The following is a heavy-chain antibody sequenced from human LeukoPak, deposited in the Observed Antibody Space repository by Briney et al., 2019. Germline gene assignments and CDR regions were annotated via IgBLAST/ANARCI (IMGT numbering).Heavy chain of an antibody. Sequence: GGSLKISCKGSGYTFSSYWIGWVRQMPGKGLEWLGIIYPGDSDTRYSPSFQGQVTISADKSISTAYLQWSSLKASDTAMYYCARGLSTVTYDAFDIWGQGTMVTVSS. D-gene: IGHD4-17*01. CDR1: GYTFSSYW. CDR2: IYPGDSDT. V-gene: IGHV5-51*03. CDR3: ARGLSTVTYDAFDI. J-gene: IGHJ3*02.